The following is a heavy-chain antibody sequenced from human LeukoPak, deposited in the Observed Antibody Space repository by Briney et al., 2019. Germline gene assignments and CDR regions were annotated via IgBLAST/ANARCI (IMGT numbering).Heavy chain of an antibody. Sequence: SETLFLTCAVYGGSFSDYYWSWIRQPPGKGLEWIGEINHSGSTNYNPSLKSRVTISVDTSKNQFSLKLSSVTAADTAVYYCARGTPMATNYYFDYWGQGTLVTVSS. CDR1: GGSFSDYY. J-gene: IGHJ4*02. CDR3: ARGTPMATNYYFDY. V-gene: IGHV4-34*01. CDR2: INHSGST. D-gene: IGHD5-18*01.